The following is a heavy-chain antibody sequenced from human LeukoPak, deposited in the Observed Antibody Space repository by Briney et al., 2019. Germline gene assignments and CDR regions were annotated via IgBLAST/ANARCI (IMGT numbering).Heavy chain of an antibody. J-gene: IGHJ5*02. CDR2: SYYTGTT. Sequence: SETLSLTCTVSGGSISSSHYYWAWIRQPPGKGLEWIGNSYYTGTTFQNPSLKSRVTMSIDLSKNQFSLKLSSVTATDTAVYYCARGTATTDYFDPWGQGSLVSVSS. D-gene: IGHD4-17*01. V-gene: IGHV4-39*07. CDR3: ARGTATTDYFDP. CDR1: GGSISSSHYY.